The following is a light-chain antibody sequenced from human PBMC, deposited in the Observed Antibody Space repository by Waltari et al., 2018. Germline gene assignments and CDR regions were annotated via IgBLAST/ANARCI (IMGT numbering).Light chain of an antibody. CDR3: GSYTSSSTLV. J-gene: IGLJ1*01. CDR2: DVR. V-gene: IGLV2-14*03. Sequence: QSALTQPASVSGSPGQSITIFCTGTSSDVGGYDYVSWYQQHPGKAPKLMIYDVRTRPSGVSNRFSGSKSGNTASLSISGLQAEDEADYYCGSYTSSSTLVFGTGTKVTVL. CDR1: SSDVGGYDY.